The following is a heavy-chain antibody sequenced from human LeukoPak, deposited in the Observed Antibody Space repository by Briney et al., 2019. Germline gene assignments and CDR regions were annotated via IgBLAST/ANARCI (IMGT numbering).Heavy chain of an antibody. Sequence: NPGGSLRLSCAASGFTVSSNYMSWVRQAPGKGLEWVSVIYSGGSTYYADSVKGRFTISRDNSKNTLYLQMNSLRAEDTAVYYCARDTQDFWSGNFYYYYMDVWGKGTTVTVSS. CDR1: GFTVSSNY. J-gene: IGHJ6*03. D-gene: IGHD3-3*01. CDR3: ARDTQDFWSGNFYYYYMDV. CDR2: IYSGGST. V-gene: IGHV3-53*01.